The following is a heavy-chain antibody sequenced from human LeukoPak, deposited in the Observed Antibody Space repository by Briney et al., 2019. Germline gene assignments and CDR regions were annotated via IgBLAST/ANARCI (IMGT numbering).Heavy chain of an antibody. CDR3: ARGHTKWERNYYYYYMDV. V-gene: IGHV1-69*05. J-gene: IGHJ6*03. CDR2: IIPIFGTA. Sequence: SVKVSCKASGGTFSSYAISWARQAPGQGLEWMGGIIPIFGTANYAQKFQGRVTITTDESTSTAYMELSSLRSEDTAVYYCARGHTKWERNYYYYYMDVWGKGTTVTVSS. D-gene: IGHD1-26*01. CDR1: GGTFSSYA.